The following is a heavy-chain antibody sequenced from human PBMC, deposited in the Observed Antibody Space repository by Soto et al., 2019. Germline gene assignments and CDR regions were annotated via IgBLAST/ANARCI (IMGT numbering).Heavy chain of an antibody. J-gene: IGHJ2*01. CDR2: VYGDNDE. V-gene: IGHV2-5*02. CDR1: GFLLNTSGVG. D-gene: IGHD3-22*01. CDR3: AHLRPGYSNWYFDL. Sequence: QITLKESGPTLVKPTQTLTLACTFSGFLLNTSGVGVGWIRQPPGKALEWLALVYGDNDERSSPSLKSRLTITRDPSKNQVVLRMTTVDPVETGTYYCAHLRPGYSNWYFDLCGRGTLVTVSS.